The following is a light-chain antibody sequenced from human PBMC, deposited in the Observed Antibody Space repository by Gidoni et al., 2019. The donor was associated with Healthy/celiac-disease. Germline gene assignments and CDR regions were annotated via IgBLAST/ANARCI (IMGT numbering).Light chain of an antibody. CDR3: QQLNSYPLT. J-gene: IGKJ4*01. CDR1: PGIRSY. CDR2: AAS. Sequence: IQLTPSPSFLSASVGDRVTLTCRASPGIRSYLAWYQQKPGKAPKLLLYAASTLQSGVPSRLSGSVAGTEFTLTISSLQPEDFATYYCQQLNSYPLTFGGGTKVEIK. V-gene: IGKV1-9*01.